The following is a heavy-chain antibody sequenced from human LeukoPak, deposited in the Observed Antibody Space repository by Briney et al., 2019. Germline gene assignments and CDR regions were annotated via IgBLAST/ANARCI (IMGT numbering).Heavy chain of an antibody. CDR2: ISSSSSTI. J-gene: IGHJ4*02. CDR1: GFSFSSYS. Sequence: GGSLRLSCAASGFSFSSYSMNWVRQAPGKGLEWVSYISSSSSTIYYADSVKGRFTISRDNAKNSLYLQMNSLRDEDTAVYYCARDVLPTVPYYFDYWGQGTLVTVSS. D-gene: IGHD4-11*01. V-gene: IGHV3-48*02. CDR3: ARDVLPTVPYYFDY.